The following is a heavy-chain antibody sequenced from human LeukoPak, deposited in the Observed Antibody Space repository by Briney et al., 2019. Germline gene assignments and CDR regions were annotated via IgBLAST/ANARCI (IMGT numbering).Heavy chain of an antibody. CDR3: ARDPSDYYDSSGYYGSRVGY. CDR2: IYSGGST. CDR1: GFTASSNY. J-gene: IGHJ4*02. Sequence: GSLRLSCAASGFTASSNYMSWVRQAPGKGLEWVSVIYSGGSTYYADSVKGRFTISRDNSKNTLYLQMNSLRAEDTAVYYCARDPSDYYDSSGYYGSRVGYWGQGTLVTVSS. V-gene: IGHV3-66*02. D-gene: IGHD3-22*01.